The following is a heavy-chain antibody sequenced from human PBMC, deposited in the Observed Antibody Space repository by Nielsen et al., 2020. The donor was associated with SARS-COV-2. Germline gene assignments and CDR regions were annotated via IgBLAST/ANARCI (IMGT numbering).Heavy chain of an antibody. CDR1: GGSISSGGYY. Sequence: ETLSLTCTVSGGSISSGGYYWSWIRQHPGKGLEWVANIKQDGSEKYYVDSVKGRFTISRDNAKNSLYLQMNSLRAEDTAVYYCARDLYYYGPLDYWGQGTLVTVSS. CDR2: IKQDGSEK. V-gene: IGHV3-7*01. CDR3: ARDLYYYGPLDY. J-gene: IGHJ4*02. D-gene: IGHD3-10*01.